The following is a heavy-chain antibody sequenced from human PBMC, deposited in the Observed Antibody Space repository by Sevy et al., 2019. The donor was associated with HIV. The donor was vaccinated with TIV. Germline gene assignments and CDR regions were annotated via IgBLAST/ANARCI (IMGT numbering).Heavy chain of an antibody. CDR2: ITLSGSST. J-gene: IGHJ4*02. CDR1: GFTFSNYE. CDR3: ARDRQGISVAGTAIDY. D-gene: IGHD6-19*01. Sequence: GSLRLSCTVSGFTFSNYEMNWVRQAPGKGLEWISYITLSGSSTYYADSVKGRFTISRDNAENSVYLQMNSLRAEDTAVYYCARDRQGISVAGTAIDYWGQGTLVTVSS. V-gene: IGHV3-48*03.